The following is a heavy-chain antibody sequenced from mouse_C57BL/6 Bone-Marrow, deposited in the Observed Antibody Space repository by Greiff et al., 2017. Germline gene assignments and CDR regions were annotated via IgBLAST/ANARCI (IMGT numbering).Heavy chain of an antibody. Sequence: VQGVESDAELVKPGASVKISCKVSGYTFTDHTIHWMKQRPEQGLEWIGYIYPRDGSTKYNEKFKGKATLTADKSSSTAYMQLNSLTSEDSAVYFCARRGYYYGSEAMDYWGQGTSVTVSS. D-gene: IGHD1-1*01. CDR2: IYPRDGST. J-gene: IGHJ4*01. CDR1: GYTFTDHT. CDR3: ARRGYYYGSEAMDY. V-gene: IGHV1-78*01.